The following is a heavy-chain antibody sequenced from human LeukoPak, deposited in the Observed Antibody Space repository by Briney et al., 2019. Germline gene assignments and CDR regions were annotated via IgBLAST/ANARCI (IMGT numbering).Heavy chain of an antibody. CDR2: MNPNSGNT. V-gene: IGHV1-8*03. D-gene: IGHD6-13*01. CDR1: GYTFTSYD. Sequence: ASVKVSCKASGYTFTSYDINWVRQAPGQGLEWMGWMNPNSGNTGYAQKFQGRVTITRNTSISTAYMELSSLRSEDTAVYYCARVAMGSSSSSKYYYYYYYMDVWGKGTTVTVSS. CDR3: ARVAMGSSSSSKYYYYYYYMDV. J-gene: IGHJ6*03.